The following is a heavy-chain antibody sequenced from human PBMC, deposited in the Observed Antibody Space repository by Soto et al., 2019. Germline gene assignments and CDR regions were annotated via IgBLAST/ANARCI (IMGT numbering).Heavy chain of an antibody. J-gene: IGHJ4*02. V-gene: IGHV4-59*08. D-gene: IGHD3-10*01. CDR1: GGSISSYY. CDR2: IYYSGRT. Sequence: SETLSLTCTVSGGSISSYYWSWIRQPPGKGLEWIGYIYYSGRTNYNPSLKSRLTISVDTSKNQFSLKLSSVTAADTAVYYCARHYGSGTYPFDHWGQGTLVTVSS. CDR3: ARHYGSGTYPFDH.